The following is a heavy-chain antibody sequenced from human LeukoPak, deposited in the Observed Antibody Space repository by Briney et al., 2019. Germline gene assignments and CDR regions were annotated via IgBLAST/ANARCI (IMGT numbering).Heavy chain of an antibody. J-gene: IGHJ5*02. D-gene: IGHD1-14*01. CDR3: AGLGITSTSNFFDH. CDR1: GFTFSRYA. CDR2: ISGSGGST. Sequence: GGSLRLSCAASGFTFSRYAMSWGGQAPGKGREGVSAISGSGGSTYYADSVKGRFTISRDNSKNTLYLQMNNLRAEDTAVYYCAGLGITSTSNFFDHWGQGTLVTVSS. V-gene: IGHV3-23*01.